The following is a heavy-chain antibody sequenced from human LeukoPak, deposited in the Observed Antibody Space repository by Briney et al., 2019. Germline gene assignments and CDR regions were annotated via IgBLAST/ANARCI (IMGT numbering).Heavy chain of an antibody. CDR1: GFTFSSYG. D-gene: IGHD3-9*01. CDR2: ISGSGGST. V-gene: IGHV3-23*01. J-gene: IGHJ4*02. CDR3: AKVPAVLRYFDWLRDHYYFDY. Sequence: GGTLRLSRAASGFTFSSYGMSWVRQAPGKGLEWVSAISGSGGSTYYADSVKGRFTISRDNSKNTLYLQMNSLRAEDTAVYYCAKVPAVLRYFDWLRDHYYFDYWGQGTLVTVSS.